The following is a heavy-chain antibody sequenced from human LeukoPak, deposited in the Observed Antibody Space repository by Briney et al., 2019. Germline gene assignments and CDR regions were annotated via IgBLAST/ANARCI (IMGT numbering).Heavy chain of an antibody. CDR3: ARRGGRSYGLYYFDY. J-gene: IGHJ4*02. Sequence: SETLSLTCTVSGGPISSSSYYWGWIRQPPGKGLEWIGSIYYSGTTYYNPSLKSRVTISVDTSKNQFSLKLSSVTAADTAVYYCARRGGRSYGLYYFDYWGQGTLVTVSS. D-gene: IGHD5-18*01. V-gene: IGHV4-39*01. CDR2: IYYSGTT. CDR1: GGPISSSSYY.